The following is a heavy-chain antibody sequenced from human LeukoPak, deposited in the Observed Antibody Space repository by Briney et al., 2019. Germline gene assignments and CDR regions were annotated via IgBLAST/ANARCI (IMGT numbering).Heavy chain of an antibody. CDR2: IYTSGST. CDR1: GGSISSGSYY. CDR3: ASPTLYYDSSGHPTSAFDI. D-gene: IGHD3-22*01. V-gene: IGHV4-61*02. J-gene: IGHJ3*02. Sequence: SETLSLXCTVSGGSISSGSYYWSWIRQPAGKGLEWIGRIYTSGSTNYNPSLKSRVTISVDTSKNQFSLKLSSVTAADTAVYYCASPTLYYDSSGHPTSAFDIWGQGTMVTVSS.